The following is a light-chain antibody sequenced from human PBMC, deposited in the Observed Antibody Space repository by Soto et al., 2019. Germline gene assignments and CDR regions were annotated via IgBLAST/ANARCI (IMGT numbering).Light chain of an antibody. J-gene: IGKJ1*01. V-gene: IGKV3-11*01. Sequence: EIVMTQSPATLSLSRGERATLSCGASQSVSSYLAWYQQKPGQAPRLLIYDASTRATGIPARFSGSGSGTDFTLTITSLEPEDFAVYYCQQRSNWPPTFGQGTKV. CDR2: DAS. CDR3: QQRSNWPPT. CDR1: QSVSSY.